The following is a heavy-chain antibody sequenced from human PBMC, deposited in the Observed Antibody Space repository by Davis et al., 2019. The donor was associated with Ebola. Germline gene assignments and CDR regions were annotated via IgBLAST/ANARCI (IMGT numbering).Heavy chain of an antibody. CDR3: ARDNPYYDFWSGYQDY. CDR1: GFTFSSYS. V-gene: IGHV3-21*01. J-gene: IGHJ4*02. D-gene: IGHD3-3*01. CDR2: ISSSSSYI. Sequence: PGGSLRLSCAASGFTFSSYSMNWVRQAPGKGLEWVSSISSSSSYIYYADSVKGRFTISRDNAKNSLYLQMNSLRAEDTAVYYCARDNPYYDFWSGYQDYWGQGTLVTVSS.